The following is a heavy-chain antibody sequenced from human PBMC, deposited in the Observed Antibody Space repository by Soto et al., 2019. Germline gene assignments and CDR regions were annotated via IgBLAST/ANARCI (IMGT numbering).Heavy chain of an antibody. D-gene: IGHD1-7*01. CDR2: MNPNSGNT. Sequence: ASVKVSCKASGYTFTSYDINWVRQATGQGLEWMGWMNPNSGNTGYAQKFQGRVTMTRNTSISTAYMELSSLRSEDTAVYYCARVTGTTGGFDYWGQGTLVTVS. CDR1: GYTFTSYD. V-gene: IGHV1-8*01. CDR3: ARVTGTTGGFDY. J-gene: IGHJ4*02.